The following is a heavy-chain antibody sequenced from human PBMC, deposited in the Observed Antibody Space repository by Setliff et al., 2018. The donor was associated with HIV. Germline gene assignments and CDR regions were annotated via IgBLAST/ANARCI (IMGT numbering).Heavy chain of an antibody. CDR1: GGSVSSRGYY. CDR2: ILYGGNT. D-gene: IGHD2-8*01. Sequence: LPCTVSGGSVSSRGYYWGWIRQPPGKGPEWIANILYGGNTYYNPSLKSRVTISVDTSKNHFSLKLNSVTAADTAVYFCARPTTGVGGGAAFDIWGQGTMVTVSS. CDR3: ARPTTGVGGGAAFDI. V-gene: IGHV4-39*02. J-gene: IGHJ3*02.